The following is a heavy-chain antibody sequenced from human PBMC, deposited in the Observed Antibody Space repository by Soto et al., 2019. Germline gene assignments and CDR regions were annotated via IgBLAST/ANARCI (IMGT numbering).Heavy chain of an antibody. V-gene: IGHV1-69*01. CDR3: ARSLRYFDWLLGYYYGMDV. Sequence: QVQLVQSGAEVKKPGSSVKVSCKASGGTFSSYAISWVRQAPGQGLKWMGGIIPIFGTANYAQKFQGRVTITADESTSTAYMELSSLRSEDTAVYYCARSLRYFDWLLGYYYGMDVWGQGTTVTVSS. J-gene: IGHJ6*02. CDR2: IIPIFGTA. CDR1: GGTFSSYA. D-gene: IGHD3-9*01.